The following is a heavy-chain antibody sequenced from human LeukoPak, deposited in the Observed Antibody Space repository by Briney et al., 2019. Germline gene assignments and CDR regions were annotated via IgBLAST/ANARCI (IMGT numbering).Heavy chain of an antibody. D-gene: IGHD1-26*01. CDR1: GGSISSYY. J-gene: IGHJ4*02. Sequence: SETLSLTCTVSGGSISSYYWSWIRQPPGKGLEWIGYIYYGGSTNYNPSLKSRVTISVDTSKNQFSLKLSSVTAADTAVYYCARDSRPLGATKGYFDYWGQGTLVTVSS. CDR2: IYYGGST. CDR3: ARDSRPLGATKGYFDY. V-gene: IGHV4-59*01.